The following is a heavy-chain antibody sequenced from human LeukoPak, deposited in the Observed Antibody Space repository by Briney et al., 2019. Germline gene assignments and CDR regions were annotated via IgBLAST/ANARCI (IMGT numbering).Heavy chain of an antibody. D-gene: IGHD4-17*01. J-gene: IGHJ5*02. CDR3: ARDGAFDP. CDR2: INAGNGNT. Sequence: ASVKVSCKASGYTFTSYGISWVRQAPGQGLEWMGWINAGNGNTKYSQKFQGRVTITRDTSASTAYMELSSLRSEDTAVYYCARDGAFDPWGQGTLVTVSS. V-gene: IGHV1-3*01. CDR1: GYTFTSYG.